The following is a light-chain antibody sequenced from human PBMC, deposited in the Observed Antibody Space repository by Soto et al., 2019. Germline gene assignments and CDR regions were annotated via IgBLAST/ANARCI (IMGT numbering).Light chain of an antibody. CDR1: NNGSQS. CDR2: DDS. CDR3: QVWDSDSDQYV. J-gene: IGLJ1*01. Sequence: SYELTQPSSVSVAPGQTASITCGGNNNGSQSVHWYQQKPGQAPVVGIYDDSDRPSGFRERFSGSNPGNTATLTIRRVEAGDEADYYCQVWDSDSDQYVFGGGSKVT. V-gene: IGLV3-21*02.